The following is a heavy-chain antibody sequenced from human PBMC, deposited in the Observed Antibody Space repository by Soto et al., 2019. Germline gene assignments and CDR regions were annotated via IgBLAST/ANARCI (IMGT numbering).Heavy chain of an antibody. V-gene: IGHV4-31*03. Sequence: SETLSLTCTVSGGSISSAGYYWSWIRQHPGKGLEWIGYIYYSGSTYYNPSLKSRVTISVDTSKNQFSLKLSSVTAADTAVYYCARDVGAGSMVRGPGYNWFDPWGQGTLVTVSS. CDR3: ARDVGAGSMVRGPGYNWFDP. D-gene: IGHD3-10*01. CDR1: GGSISSAGYY. J-gene: IGHJ5*02. CDR2: IYYSGST.